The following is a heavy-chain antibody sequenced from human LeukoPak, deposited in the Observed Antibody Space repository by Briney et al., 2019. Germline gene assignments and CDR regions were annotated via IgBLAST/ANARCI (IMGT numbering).Heavy chain of an antibody. V-gene: IGHV3-33*01. CDR3: AREEKVVAPTSGVDV. J-gene: IGHJ6*02. D-gene: IGHD2-15*01. CDR1: GFTFSSYG. CDR2: IWYDGSNK. Sequence: PGRSLRLSCAASGFTFSSYGMHWVRQAPGKGLEWVAVIWYDGSNKYYADSVKGRFTISRDNSKNTLYLQMNSLRAEDTAVYYCAREEKVVAPTSGVDVWGQGTTVTVSS.